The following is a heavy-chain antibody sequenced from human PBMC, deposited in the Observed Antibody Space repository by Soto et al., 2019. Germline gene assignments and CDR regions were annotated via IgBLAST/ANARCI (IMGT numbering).Heavy chain of an antibody. CDR1: GFTFSNYA. D-gene: IGHD4-17*01. Sequence: EVQVLASGGGLVQPGGSLRLSCAASGFTFSNYAMSWVPQAPGKGLEWVSTIAGSGDNTDYVDSVRGRFTISRDNSKNKLYLQMNSLRAEDTAVYYCAKDPLTVTPYFDYWGQGTLVTVSS. J-gene: IGHJ4*02. CDR2: IAGSGDNT. CDR3: AKDPLTVTPYFDY. V-gene: IGHV3-23*01.